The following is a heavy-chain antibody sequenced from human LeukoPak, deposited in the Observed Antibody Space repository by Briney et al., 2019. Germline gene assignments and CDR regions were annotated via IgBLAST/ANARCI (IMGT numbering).Heavy chain of an antibody. CDR3: AVGGGYDILTGSLNDY. V-gene: IGHV1-69*05. J-gene: IGHJ4*02. Sequence: GASVKVSCKASGGTFSSYAISWVRQAPGQGLEWMGGIIPIFGTANYAQKFQGRVTITTDESTSTAYMELSSLRSEETAVYYCAVGGGYDILTGSLNDYWGQGTLVTVSS. CDR1: GGTFSSYA. D-gene: IGHD3-9*01. CDR2: IIPIFGTA.